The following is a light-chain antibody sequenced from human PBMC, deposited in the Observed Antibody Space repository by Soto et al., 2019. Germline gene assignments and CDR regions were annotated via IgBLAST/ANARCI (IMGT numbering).Light chain of an antibody. CDR1: QVISNY. V-gene: IGKV1-33*01. Sequence: DLQMTQSPSSLSASVGDRVTITCQASQVISNYLNWYQQKPGKAPKLLIYDASNLETGVPSRFSGSGSGTDFTFTISSLQPEDIATYYCQKYDDLPPGAFGQGTKLEIK. J-gene: IGKJ2*01. CDR2: DAS. CDR3: QKYDDLPPGA.